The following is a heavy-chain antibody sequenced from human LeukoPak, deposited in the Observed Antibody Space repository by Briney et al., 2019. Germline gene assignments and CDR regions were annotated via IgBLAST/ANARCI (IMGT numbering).Heavy chain of an antibody. J-gene: IGHJ4*02. Sequence: GGSLRLSCAASGFTFSSYAMSWVRQAPGRGLELVSAISGSGGSTYYADSVKGRFTISRDNSKNTLYLQMNSLRAEDTAVYYCAKIPRDGYNAIDYWGQGTLVTVSS. D-gene: IGHD5-24*01. CDR3: AKIPRDGYNAIDY. CDR1: GFTFSSYA. V-gene: IGHV3-23*01. CDR2: ISGSGGST.